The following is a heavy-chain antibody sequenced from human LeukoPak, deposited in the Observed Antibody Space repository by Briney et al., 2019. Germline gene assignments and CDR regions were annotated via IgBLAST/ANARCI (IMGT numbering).Heavy chain of an antibody. D-gene: IGHD3-22*01. Sequence: GGSLRLSCAASGFTFDDYGMSWVRQAPGKGLEWVSGINWNDGSTGYADSVKGRFTISRDNAENSLYLQMNSLRAEDSALYYCARGEGYYYDSSGYFDYWGQGTLVTVSS. CDR2: INWNDGST. V-gene: IGHV3-20*04. CDR1: GFTFDDYG. CDR3: ARGEGYYYDSSGYFDY. J-gene: IGHJ4*02.